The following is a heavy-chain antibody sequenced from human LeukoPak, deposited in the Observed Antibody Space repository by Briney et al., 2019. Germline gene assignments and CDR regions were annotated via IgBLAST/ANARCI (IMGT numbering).Heavy chain of an antibody. CDR3: ASAYSSGHHGNFDY. CDR2: IYSGGST. CDR1: GLTVSSNY. D-gene: IGHD6-19*01. J-gene: IGHJ4*02. V-gene: IGHV3-53*01. Sequence: PGGSLRLSCAASGLTVSSNYMSWVRQAPGKGLEWVSVIYSGGSTYYADSVKGRFTISRDNSKNTLYLQMNSLRAEDTAVYYCASAYSSGHHGNFDYWGQGTLVTVSS.